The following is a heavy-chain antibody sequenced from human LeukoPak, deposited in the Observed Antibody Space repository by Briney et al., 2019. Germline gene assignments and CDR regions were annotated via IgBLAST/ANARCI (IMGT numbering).Heavy chain of an antibody. CDR3: ARPRGSGSGSYYDF. J-gene: IGHJ4*02. CDR1: GFTFSTYW. V-gene: IGHV3-74*01. D-gene: IGHD3-10*01. CDR2: INSDGSNT. Sequence: PGGSLRLSCAASGFTFSTYWMHWVRQAPGKGLVWVSRINSDGSNTNYADSVKGRFTISRDNAKNTLYLQMNSLRAEDTAVYYCARPRGSGSGSYYDFWGQGTLATVSS.